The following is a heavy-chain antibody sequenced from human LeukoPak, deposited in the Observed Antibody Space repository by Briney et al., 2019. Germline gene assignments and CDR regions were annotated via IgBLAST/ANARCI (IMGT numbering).Heavy chain of an antibody. Sequence: PGGSLRLSCAASGFTVSSHDIHWVRQPTGKGLEWVSCVGIAGDIYYAGSVKGRFTISRENAKNSLFLQMNSLRAGDTAVYYCARVLRGGGGFDYWGQGTLATVSS. D-gene: IGHD3-10*01. V-gene: IGHV3-13*04. CDR3: ARVLRGGGGFDY. CDR1: GFTVSSHD. J-gene: IGHJ4*02. CDR2: VGIAGDI.